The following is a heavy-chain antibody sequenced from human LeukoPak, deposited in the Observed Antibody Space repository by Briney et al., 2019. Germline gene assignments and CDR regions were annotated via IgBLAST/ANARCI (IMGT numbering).Heavy chain of an antibody. CDR2: IYTSGST. CDR1: GGSISSGSYY. CDR3: ARGVVKWLVLHYYYYMDV. J-gene: IGHJ6*03. Sequence: SETLSLTCTVSGGSISSGSYYWRWIRQPAGKGLEWIGRIYTSGSTNYNPSLKSRVTMSLDTSKNQFSLKLSSVTAADTAVYYCARGVVKWLVLHYYYYMDVWGKGTTVTVSS. D-gene: IGHD6-19*01. V-gene: IGHV4-61*02.